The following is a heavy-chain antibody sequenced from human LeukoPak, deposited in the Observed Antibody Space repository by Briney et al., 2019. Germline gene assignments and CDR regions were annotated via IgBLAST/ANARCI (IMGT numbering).Heavy chain of an antibody. CDR2: VNPSGGST. CDR3: ARGSITIFGVVIIKADNWFDP. V-gene: IGHV1-46*03. CDR1: GYTFTSYY. J-gene: IGHJ5*02. D-gene: IGHD3-3*01. Sequence: GASVKVSCKASGYTFTSYYMRWVRQAPGQGLEWMGIVNPSGGSTSYAQKFQGRVTMTRDTSTSTVYMELSSLRSEDTAVYYCARGSITIFGVVIIKADNWFDPWGQGTLVTVSS.